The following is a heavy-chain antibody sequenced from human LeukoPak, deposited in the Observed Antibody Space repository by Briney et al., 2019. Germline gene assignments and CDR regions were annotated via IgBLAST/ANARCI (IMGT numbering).Heavy chain of an antibody. V-gene: IGHV4-38-2*02. CDR2: IYYSGST. J-gene: IGHJ4*02. Sequence: SETLSLTCSVSNYSISTDYYWGWIRQPPGKGLEWIGSIYYSGSTYYNPSLKSRVTISVDTSKNQFSLKLSSVTAADTAVYYCATRHIISGSCDYWGQGTLVTVSS. D-gene: IGHD1-26*01. CDR3: ATRHIISGSCDY. CDR1: NYSISTDYY.